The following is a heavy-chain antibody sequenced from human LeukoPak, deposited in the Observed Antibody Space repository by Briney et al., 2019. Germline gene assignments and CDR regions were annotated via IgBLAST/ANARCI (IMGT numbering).Heavy chain of an antibody. CDR3: ARDLFGDDYGDSRAGY. D-gene: IGHD4-17*01. CDR2: ISSSSSCT. Sequence: GGSLRLSCVASGFTFKSHNMNWVRQAPGKGLEWVSYISSSSSCTNYADSVKGRFTISRDNAKNSLYLQMNSLRAEDTAVYYCARDLFGDDYGDSRAGYWGQGTLVTVSS. CDR1: GFTFKSHN. V-gene: IGHV3-21*05. J-gene: IGHJ4*02.